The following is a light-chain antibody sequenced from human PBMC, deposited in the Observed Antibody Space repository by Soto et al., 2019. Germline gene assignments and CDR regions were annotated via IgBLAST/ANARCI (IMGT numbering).Light chain of an antibody. J-gene: IGKJ4*01. CDR2: GAS. Sequence: MTQSPPSLSASTGDRVTITCRANQGIGTYLAWYQQKPGQAPRLLIYGASSRAIGIAARFSGSGSGTEFTLTISSLQSEDFGVYYCQQYHKWPPFTFGGGTVVDIK. V-gene: IGKV3-15*01. CDR1: QGIGTY. CDR3: QQYHKWPPFT.